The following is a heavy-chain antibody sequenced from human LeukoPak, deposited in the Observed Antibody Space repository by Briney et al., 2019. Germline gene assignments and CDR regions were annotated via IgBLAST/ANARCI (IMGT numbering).Heavy chain of an antibody. CDR2: ISYDGSNK. CDR3: ARDGIVVVPAATYYYYYYMDG. CDR1: GFTFSSYA. D-gene: IGHD2-2*01. Sequence: PGRSLRLSCAASGFTFSSYAMHWVRQAPGKGLEWVAVISYDGSNKYYADSVKGRFTISRDNSKNTLYLQMNSLRAEDTAVYYCARDGIVVVPAATYYYYYYMDGWGKGTTVTVSS. J-gene: IGHJ6*03. V-gene: IGHV3-30-3*01.